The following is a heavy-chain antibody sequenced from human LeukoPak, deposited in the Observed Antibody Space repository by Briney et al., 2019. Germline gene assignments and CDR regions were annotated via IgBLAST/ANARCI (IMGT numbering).Heavy chain of an antibody. CDR2: INPSGGST. J-gene: IGHJ6*03. Sequence: ASVKVSCKASGYTFTSYYMHWVRQAPGQGLEWMGIINPSGGSTSYAQKFQGRVTMTRDMSTSTVYMELSSLRSEYTAVYYRARDREFVGAIPYYYYDYMDVWGKGTTVTVSS. CDR3: ARDREFVGAIPYYYYDYMDV. V-gene: IGHV1-46*01. D-gene: IGHD1-26*01. CDR1: GYTFTSYY.